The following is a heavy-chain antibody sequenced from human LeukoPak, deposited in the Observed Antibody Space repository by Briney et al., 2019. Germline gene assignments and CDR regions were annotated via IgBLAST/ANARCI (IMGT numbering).Heavy chain of an antibody. Sequence: FGPTLVKPTQTLTLTCTFSGFSLSTSGMCVSWIRQPPGKALEWLARIDWDDDKYYSTSLKTRLTTSKDTSKNQVVLTMTNMDPVDTATYYCARLGLDGAFDIWGQGTMVTVSS. CDR2: IDWDDDK. V-gene: IGHV2-70*11. CDR3: ARLGLDGAFDI. J-gene: IGHJ3*02. CDR1: GFSLSTSGMC. D-gene: IGHD5-24*01.